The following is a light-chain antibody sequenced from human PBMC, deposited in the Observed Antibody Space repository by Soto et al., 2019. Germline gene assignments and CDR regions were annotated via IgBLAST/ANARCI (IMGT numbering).Light chain of an antibody. V-gene: IGKV3-15*01. Sequence: EIVMTQSPATLSVSLGERATLSCRASQSVSTNLAWYQQKPGQTPRLLIFGASTRATGVPARFSGSGSETEFTLTISSVQSADFAVYYCQQYNNWPPYTFGQGTNLEIK. J-gene: IGKJ2*01. CDR3: QQYNNWPPYT. CDR2: GAS. CDR1: QSVSTN.